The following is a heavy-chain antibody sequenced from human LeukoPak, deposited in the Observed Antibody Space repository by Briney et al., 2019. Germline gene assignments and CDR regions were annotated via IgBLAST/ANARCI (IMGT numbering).Heavy chain of an antibody. V-gene: IGHV4-59*06. CDR2: IYYSGST. Sequence: SETLSLTCTVSGGSISSYYWSWIRQHPGKGLEWIGYIYYSGSTYYNPSLKSRVTISVDTSKNQFSLKLSSVTAADTAVYYCARGRNGGDGDRPFDYWGQGTLVTVSS. CDR3: ARGRNGGDGDRPFDY. D-gene: IGHD4-17*01. CDR1: GGSISSYY. J-gene: IGHJ4*02.